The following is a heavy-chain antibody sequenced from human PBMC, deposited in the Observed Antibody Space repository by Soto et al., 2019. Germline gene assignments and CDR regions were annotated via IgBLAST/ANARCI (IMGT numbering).Heavy chain of an antibody. CDR1: GGSIKNYY. CDR3: ARDEYYDSNNWFDT. CDR2: IYSTGST. J-gene: IGHJ5*02. V-gene: IGHV4-4*07. Sequence: SETLSLTCTVSGGSIKNYYWSWIRQPAGKGLEWIGRIYSTGSTNYNASLKSRVTMSVDTSNNQFSLRLRSVTAADTAVYYCARDEYYDSNNWFDTWGQATLVTVSS. D-gene: IGHD3-22*01.